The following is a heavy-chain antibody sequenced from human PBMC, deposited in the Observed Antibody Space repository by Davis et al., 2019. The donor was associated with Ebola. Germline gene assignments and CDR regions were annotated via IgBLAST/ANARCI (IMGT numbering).Heavy chain of an antibody. CDR3: ARFWTGYYGFDY. D-gene: IGHD3/OR15-3a*01. CDR2: INPNSGDT. J-gene: IGHJ4*02. Sequence: ASVKVSCKASGYTFTSYYMHWVRQAPGQGLEWLGWINPNSGDTNYAQKFQGRVTMTRDTSSSTAYMELSRLRSDDTAVYYCARFWTGYYGFDYWGQGTLVNVPS. V-gene: IGHV1-2*02. CDR1: GYTFTSYY.